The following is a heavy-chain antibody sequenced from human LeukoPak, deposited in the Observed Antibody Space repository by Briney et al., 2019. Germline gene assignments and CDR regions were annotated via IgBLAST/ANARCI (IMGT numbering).Heavy chain of an antibody. CDR1: GFTFSSYA. D-gene: IGHD3-10*01. CDR2: ISGSGGST. CDR3: AKARSMVRGVPLV. V-gene: IGHV3-23*01. Sequence: HPGGSLRLSCAASGFTFSSYAMSWVRQAPGKGLEWVSAISGSGGSTYYADSVKGRFTISRDNSKNTLYLQMNSLRAEDTAVYYCAKARSMVRGVPLVWGQGTLVTVSS. J-gene: IGHJ4*02.